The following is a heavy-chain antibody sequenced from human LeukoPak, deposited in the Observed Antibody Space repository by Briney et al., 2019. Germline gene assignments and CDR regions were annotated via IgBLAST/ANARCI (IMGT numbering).Heavy chain of an antibody. Sequence: GRSLRLSCTASGFTFGDYAMSWFRQAPGKGLEWVGFIRSKAYGETTEYAASVKGRFTISRDDSKSIAYLQMNSLKTEDTAIYYCTRDPGPPVSRLYFVYWGQGTLVTVSS. CDR3: TRDPGPPVSRLYFVY. J-gene: IGHJ4*02. V-gene: IGHV3-49*03. D-gene: IGHD2-8*01. CDR2: IRSKAYGETT. CDR1: GFTFGDYA.